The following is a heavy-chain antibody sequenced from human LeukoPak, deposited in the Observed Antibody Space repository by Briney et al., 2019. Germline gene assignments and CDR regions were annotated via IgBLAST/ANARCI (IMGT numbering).Heavy chain of an antibody. V-gene: IGHV5-51*01. J-gene: IGHJ4*02. CDR3: ATPYPREYCSSTTCYFNY. CDR1: GYSFTNYW. Sequence: GESLKISCKASGYSFTNYWIGWVRQMPGKGLEWVGIISPLDSDTRYSPSFQGQVTISADKSISTAYLQWSSLKASDTAMYYCATPYPREYCSSTTCYFNYWGQGTLVTVSS. D-gene: IGHD2-2*01. CDR2: ISPLDSDT.